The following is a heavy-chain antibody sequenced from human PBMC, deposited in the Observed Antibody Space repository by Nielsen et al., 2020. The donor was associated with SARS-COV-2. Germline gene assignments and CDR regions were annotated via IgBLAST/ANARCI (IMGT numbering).Heavy chain of an antibody. CDR1: GFTFDDYA. Sequence: GGSLRLSCAASGFTFDDYAMHWVRQAPGKGLEWVSGISWNSGSIGYADSVKGRFTISRDNAKNSLYLQMNSLRAEDTALYYCAKESGESFDYWGQGTLVTVSS. J-gene: IGHJ4*02. V-gene: IGHV3-9*01. D-gene: IGHD3-10*01. CDR2: ISWNSGSI. CDR3: AKESGESFDY.